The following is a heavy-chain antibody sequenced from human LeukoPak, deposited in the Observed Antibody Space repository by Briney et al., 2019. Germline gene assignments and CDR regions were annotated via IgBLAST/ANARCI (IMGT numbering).Heavy chain of an antibody. CDR1: GHTFTGYY. D-gene: IGHD2-15*01. CDR2: INPNSGGT. J-gene: IGHJ5*02. CDR3: ARAGSTRFNWFDP. Sequence: ASVKVSCKASGHTFTGYYMHWVRQAPGQGLEWMGWINPNSGGTNYAQKFQGRVTMTRDTSISTAYMELSRLRSDDTAVYYCARAGSTRFNWFDPWGQGTLVTVSS. V-gene: IGHV1-2*02.